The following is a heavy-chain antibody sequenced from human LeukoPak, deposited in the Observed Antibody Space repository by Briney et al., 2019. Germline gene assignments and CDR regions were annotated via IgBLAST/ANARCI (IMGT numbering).Heavy chain of an antibody. J-gene: IGHJ4*02. V-gene: IGHV3-48*03. CDR1: GFTFSSYE. Sequence: QPGGSLRLSCAASGFTFSSYEMNWVRQAPGKGLEWVSYISSSGSTIYYADSVKGRFTISRDNAKNSLYLQMNSLRAEDTAVYYCARDSGGLGDYDILTGPVPGWLDYWGQGTLVTVSS. CDR3: ARDSGGLGDYDILTGPVPGWLDY. D-gene: IGHD3-9*01. CDR2: ISSSGSTI.